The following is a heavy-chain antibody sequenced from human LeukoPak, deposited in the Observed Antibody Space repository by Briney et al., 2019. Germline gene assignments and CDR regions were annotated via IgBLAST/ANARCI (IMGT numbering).Heavy chain of an antibody. V-gene: IGHV1-2*02. J-gene: IGHJ4*02. Sequence: ASVKLSCKASGYTFTVQYIHWVRQAPGQGREWIGLIKPNSGATSYAQQYQGRVTMARDTSINTAYMDLSSLTSDDTAVYFCARASDTRWPFDFGGQGTKVTVSS. CDR3: ARASDTRWPFDF. D-gene: IGHD2-15*01. CDR2: IKPNSGAT. CDR1: GYTFTVQY.